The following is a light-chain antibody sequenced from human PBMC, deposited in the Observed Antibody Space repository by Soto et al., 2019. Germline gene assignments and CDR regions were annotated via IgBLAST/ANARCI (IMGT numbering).Light chain of an antibody. Sequence: QSVLTQPASVSGSPGQSITISCTGTSSDVGGYNYVCWFQQHPGKAPKLMIYDVDNRPSGVSNRFSGSKSGNTASLTISGLQAEDEADYYCNSYRSGSTWVFGGGTKLTVL. CDR2: DVD. J-gene: IGLJ3*02. CDR3: NSYRSGSTWV. CDR1: SSDVGGYNY. V-gene: IGLV2-14*01.